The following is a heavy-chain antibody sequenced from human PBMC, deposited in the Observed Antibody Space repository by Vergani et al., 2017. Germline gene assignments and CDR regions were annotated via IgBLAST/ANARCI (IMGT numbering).Heavy chain of an antibody. CDR3: ARGAGELLTFDY. V-gene: IGHV4-39*07. Sequence: QLQLQESGPGLVKPSETLSLTCTVSGGSISSSSYYWGWIRQPPGKGLEWIGSIYYSGSTYYNPSLKSRVTISVDTSKNQFSLKLSSVTAEDTAVYYCARGAGELLTFDYWGQGTLVTVSS. D-gene: IGHD3-10*01. J-gene: IGHJ4*02. CDR1: GGSISSSSYY. CDR2: IYYSGST.